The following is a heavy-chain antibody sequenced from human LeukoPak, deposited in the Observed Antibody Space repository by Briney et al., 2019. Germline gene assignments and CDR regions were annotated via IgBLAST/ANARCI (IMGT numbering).Heavy chain of an antibody. D-gene: IGHD6-13*01. CDR1: GGSISSYY. V-gene: IGHV4-4*09. CDR2: IYTSGST. Sequence: SETLSLTCTVSGGSISSYYWSWIRQPPGKGLEWIGYIYTSGSTNYNPSLKSRVTISVDTSKNQFSLKLSSVTAADTAVYYCARHGRSSIYNWFDPWGQGTLVTVSS. J-gene: IGHJ5*02. CDR3: ARHGRSSIYNWFDP.